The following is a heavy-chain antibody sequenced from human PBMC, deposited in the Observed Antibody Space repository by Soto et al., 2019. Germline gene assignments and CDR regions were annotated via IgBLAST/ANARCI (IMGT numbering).Heavy chain of an antibody. J-gene: IGHJ4*02. V-gene: IGHV1-69*18. Sequence: QVQLVQSGAELKKPGSSVKVSCKASGDTFSGYPINWVRQAPGEGLEWMGRIIPVFGTTNDAQRFEGRVTFTACESTNTAYMELRGLLSEDTAVYYCARDGGFGELKYWGPGTRVTVSS. D-gene: IGHD3-10*01. CDR1: GDTFSGYP. CDR3: ARDGGFGELKY. CDR2: IIPVFGTT.